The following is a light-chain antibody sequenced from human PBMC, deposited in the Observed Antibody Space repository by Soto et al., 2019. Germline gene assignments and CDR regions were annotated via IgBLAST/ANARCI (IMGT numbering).Light chain of an antibody. CDR2: LNSDGSH. V-gene: IGLV4-69*01. CDR3: QTCDTGSHVV. CDR1: SGHSSYA. J-gene: IGLJ1*01. Sequence: QSVLTQSPSASASLGASVKLTCTLSSGHSSYAIAWHQQQPEKGPRYLMKLNSDGSHSKGDGIPDRFSGSSSGAEHYLTISSLQSEDEADYYCQTCDTGSHVVFGTGTKLTVL.